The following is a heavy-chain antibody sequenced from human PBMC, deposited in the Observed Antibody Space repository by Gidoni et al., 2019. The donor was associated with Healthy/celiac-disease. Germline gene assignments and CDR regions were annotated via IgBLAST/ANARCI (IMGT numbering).Heavy chain of an antibody. Sequence: QVQLQESGPGLVQTSETLSLTCAGSGYSLSSGYYWGWIRQPPGKGLEWIGSIYHSGSTYYNPSLKSRVTISVDTSKNQFSLKLSSVTAADTAVYYCARVMITFGGVTGNWFDPWGQVTLVTVSS. CDR2: IYHSGST. D-gene: IGHD3-16*01. CDR1: GYSLSSGYY. V-gene: IGHV4-38-2*01. CDR3: ARVMITFGGVTGNWFDP. J-gene: IGHJ5*02.